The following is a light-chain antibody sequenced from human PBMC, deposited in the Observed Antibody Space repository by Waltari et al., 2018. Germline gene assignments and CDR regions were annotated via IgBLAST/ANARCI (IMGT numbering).Light chain of an antibody. V-gene: IGLV4-69*01. J-gene: IGLJ3*02. CDR1: SGHINYA. CDR3: QTWDSGSHAWV. CDR2: LNSNGRH. Sequence: QLVLTQSPSASASLGASVKLTCTLSSGHINYAIAWHQQQPQKGPRYLMKLNSNGRHTKGDGIPDRFSGSSSGAERYLTISRVQSDDEADYYRQTWDSGSHAWVFGGGTKLTVL.